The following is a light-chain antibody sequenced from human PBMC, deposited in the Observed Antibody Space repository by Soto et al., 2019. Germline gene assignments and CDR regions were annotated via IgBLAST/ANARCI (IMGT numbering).Light chain of an antibody. CDR2: DAS. CDR3: QQYNNWSLT. J-gene: IGKJ4*01. V-gene: IGKV3-15*01. CDR1: QSVSSN. Sequence: EIVMTQSPATLSVSPGERATLSCRASQSVSSNLAWYQQKPGQAPRLLIYDASTRATGISARFSGSGSGTEFTLTISSLQSEDFAVYYCQQYNNWSLTFGGGTKVEIK.